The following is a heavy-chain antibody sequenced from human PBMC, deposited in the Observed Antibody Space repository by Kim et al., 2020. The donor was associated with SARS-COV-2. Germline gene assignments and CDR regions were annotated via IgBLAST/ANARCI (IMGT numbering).Heavy chain of an antibody. CDR2: ISYDGSNK. V-gene: IGHV3-30*04. J-gene: IGHJ2*01. Sequence: GGSLRLSCAASGFTFSSYAMHWVRQAPGKGLEWVAVISYDGSNKYYVDSVKGRFTISRDNSKNTLYLQMNSLRAEDTAVYYCARGDYDFWRIDWYFDLWGRGTLVTVSS. CDR1: GFTFSSYA. CDR3: ARGDYDFWRIDWYFDL. D-gene: IGHD3-3*01.